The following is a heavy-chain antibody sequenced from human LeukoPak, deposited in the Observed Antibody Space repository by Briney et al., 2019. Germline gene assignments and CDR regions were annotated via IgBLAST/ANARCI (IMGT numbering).Heavy chain of an antibody. CDR2: ISYIGST. V-gene: IGHV4-59*11. CDR3: ARDLVTVTKGFDI. Sequence: SETLSLTCAVSAASFSSHYWTCIRQSPGKGLEWIGYISYIGSTNYNPSLKSRVTISIDTSRNQFSLKLRSVTAADTAVYYCARDLVTVTKGFDIWGQGTMVSVSS. J-gene: IGHJ3*02. CDR1: AASFSSHY. D-gene: IGHD4-17*01.